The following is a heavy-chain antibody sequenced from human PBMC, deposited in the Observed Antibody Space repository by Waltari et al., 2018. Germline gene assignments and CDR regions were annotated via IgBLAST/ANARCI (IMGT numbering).Heavy chain of an antibody. J-gene: IGHJ4*02. CDR3: ARWGQYFDLLTGSRSFDY. CDR2: ISYTGRNE. Sequence: QVQLVESGGGVVQPGRSLRLSCAASGFSFNNYAFHWVRQAPGKGLEWVTSISYTGRNEYYADSVKGRFTISRDNSKNTIFLQMNSLTTEDTAVYYCARWGQYFDLLTGSRSFDYWGLGTLVTVSS. CDR1: GFSFNNYA. V-gene: IGHV3-30*04. D-gene: IGHD3-9*01.